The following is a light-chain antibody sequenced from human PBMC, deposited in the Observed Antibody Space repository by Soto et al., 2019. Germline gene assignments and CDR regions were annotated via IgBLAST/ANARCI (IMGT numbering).Light chain of an antibody. CDR1: QAISNN. CDR2: DAS. J-gene: IGKJ3*01. V-gene: IGKV3-11*01. Sequence: EIVLTQSPATLSLSPGDRATLSCRASQAISNNLAWYQQKPGQAPSLLIFDASSRAIGIPARFSGGGSGTDFTLTISSLETEDFAIYYCQHRRHWPPSFTFGPGTKVDIK. CDR3: QHRRHWPPSFT.